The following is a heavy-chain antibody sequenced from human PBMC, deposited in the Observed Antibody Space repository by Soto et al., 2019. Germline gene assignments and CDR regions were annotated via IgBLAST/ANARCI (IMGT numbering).Heavy chain of an antibody. V-gene: IGHV5-51*01. Sequence: PGEPMKISGQGSGYISINHWIGRVRQMTGKGLEWMGISYPGDSDTRYSPSFQGQVTISADKSISTAYLQWSSLKASVSAMYYSAKLTKKFDFDIWGHGTLGTV. CDR2: SYPGDSDT. CDR1: GYISINHW. J-gene: IGHJ4*01. CDR3: AKLTKKFDFDI.